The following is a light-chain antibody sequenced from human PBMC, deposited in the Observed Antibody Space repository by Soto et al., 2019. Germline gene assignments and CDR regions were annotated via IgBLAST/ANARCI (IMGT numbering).Light chain of an antibody. V-gene: IGKV1-12*01. CDR1: QVISSW. CDR3: HQASSFPLT. Sequence: DIQMTQSPSSVSASVGDTVTLTCRASQVISSWLAWYQHKPGRAPKLLINKASNLQPGVPSRFSGSGSEADYTFTLTIRNLQPEDFATYYCHQASSFPLTFGGGTKVDIK. J-gene: IGKJ4*01. CDR2: KAS.